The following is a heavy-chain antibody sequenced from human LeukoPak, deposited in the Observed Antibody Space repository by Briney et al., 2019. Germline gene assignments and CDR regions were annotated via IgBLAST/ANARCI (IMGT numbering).Heavy chain of an antibody. CDR2: ISAYNGST. D-gene: IGHD6-13*01. Sequence: ASVKVSCKASGYTFTSYGISWVRQAPGQGLEWMGWISAYNGSTNYAQKLQGRVTMTTDTSTSTAYMELRSLRSDDTAVYYCARDPGIAAAGTNSDWGQGTLVTVSS. V-gene: IGHV1-18*01. CDR1: GYTFTSYG. J-gene: IGHJ4*02. CDR3: ARDPGIAAAGTNSD.